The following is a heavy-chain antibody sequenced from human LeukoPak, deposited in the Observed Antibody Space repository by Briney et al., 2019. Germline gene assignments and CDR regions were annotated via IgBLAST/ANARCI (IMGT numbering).Heavy chain of an antibody. J-gene: IGHJ4*02. D-gene: IGHD3-10*01. V-gene: IGHV1-69*04. CDR1: GGTFSSYA. CDR2: IIPILGIA. CDR3: ARDRDGSGGYFPSYFDY. Sequence: SVKVSCKASGGTFSSYAISWVRQAPGQGLEWMGRIIPILGIANYAQKFQGRVTITADKSTSTAYMELSSLRSEDTAVYYCARDRDGSGGYFPSYFDYWGQGTLVTVFS.